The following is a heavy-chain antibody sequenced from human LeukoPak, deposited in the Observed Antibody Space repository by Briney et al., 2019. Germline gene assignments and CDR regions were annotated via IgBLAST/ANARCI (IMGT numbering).Heavy chain of an antibody. V-gene: IGHV4-4*02. CDR3: ARTYSSGWYSNWFDP. D-gene: IGHD6-19*01. CDR2: IYHSGST. J-gene: IGHJ5*02. CDR1: GGSISSSNW. Sequence: PSGTLSLTCAVSGGSISSSNWWSWVRQPPGKGLEWIGEIYHSGSTNYNPSLKSRVTISVDKSKNQFSLKLSSVTAADTAVYYCARTYSSGWYSNWFDPWGQGTLVTVSS.